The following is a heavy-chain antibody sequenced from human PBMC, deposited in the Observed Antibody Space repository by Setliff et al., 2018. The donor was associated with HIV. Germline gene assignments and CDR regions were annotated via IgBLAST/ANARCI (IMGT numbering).Heavy chain of an antibody. D-gene: IGHD2-15*01. J-gene: IGHJ4*02. Sequence: GSLRLSCAASGFTFSNYWMHWVRQAPGKGLMWVSRISTDGSSTIYADSVKGRFTISRDNAKNTLFLQMNSLRAEDTAVYYCARVLTAATGWCEYWGQGTLVTVSS. CDR2: ISTDGSST. CDR3: ARVLTAATGWCEY. CDR1: GFTFSNYW. V-gene: IGHV3-74*01.